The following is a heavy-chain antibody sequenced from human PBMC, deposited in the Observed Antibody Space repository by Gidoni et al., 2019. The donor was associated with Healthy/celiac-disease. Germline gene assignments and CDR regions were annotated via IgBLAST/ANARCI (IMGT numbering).Heavy chain of an antibody. CDR3: AIALGYGSGILDY. CDR2: ISGSGGST. CDR1: GFTFSSYA. J-gene: IGHJ4*02. Sequence: EVQLLESGGGLVQPGGSLRLSCAASGFTFSSYAMSWVRRAPGKGLGWFSAISGSGGSTSYADSVKGRFTISRDNSKNTLYLQMNSLRAEDTAVYYCAIALGYGSGILDYWGQGTLVTVSS. D-gene: IGHD3-10*01. V-gene: IGHV3-23*01.